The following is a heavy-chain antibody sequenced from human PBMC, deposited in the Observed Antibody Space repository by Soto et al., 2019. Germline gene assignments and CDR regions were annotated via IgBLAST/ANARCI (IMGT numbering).Heavy chain of an antibody. CDR2: INPSSGGT. CDR1: GYTFTGYY. Sequence: ASVKVSCKASGYTFTGYYMHWVRQAPGQGLEWMGWINPSSGGTNYAQKFQGWVTMTRDTSISTAYMELSRLRSDDTAVYYCARGPGVATIYYYYGMDVWGQGTTVTVSS. CDR3: ARGPGVATIYYYYGMDV. V-gene: IGHV1-2*04. D-gene: IGHD5-12*01. J-gene: IGHJ6*02.